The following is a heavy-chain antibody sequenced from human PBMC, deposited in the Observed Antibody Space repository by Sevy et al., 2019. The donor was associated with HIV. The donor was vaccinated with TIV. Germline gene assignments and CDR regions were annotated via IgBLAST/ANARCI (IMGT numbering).Heavy chain of an antibody. V-gene: IGHV3-30-3*01. CDR1: GFIFSNYA. CDR2: ISYEGINK. J-gene: IGHJ6*02. CDR3: ARDSNSGYYYYYAMDV. D-gene: IGHD1-26*01. Sequence: GGSLRLPCAASGFIFSNYAMHWVRQAPGKGLEWVAVISYEGINKYYADSVKGRFTISRDNSKNTLYVQMNSLRAEDTAVYYCARDSNSGYYYYYAMDVWGQGTTVTVSS.